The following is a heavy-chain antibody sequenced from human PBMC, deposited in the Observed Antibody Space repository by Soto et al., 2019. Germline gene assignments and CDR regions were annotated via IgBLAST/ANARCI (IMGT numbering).Heavy chain of an antibody. V-gene: IGHV3-30*04. D-gene: IGHD2-15*01. Sequence: GESLKISCAASGFTFSSYAMHWVRQAPGKGLEWVAVISYDGSNKYYADSVKGRFTISRDNSKNTLYLQMNSLRAEDTAVYYCARVGKYCSGGSCTNYYYYYYMDVWGKGTTVTVSS. CDR3: ARVGKYCSGGSCTNYYYYYYMDV. J-gene: IGHJ6*03. CDR2: ISYDGSNK. CDR1: GFTFSSYA.